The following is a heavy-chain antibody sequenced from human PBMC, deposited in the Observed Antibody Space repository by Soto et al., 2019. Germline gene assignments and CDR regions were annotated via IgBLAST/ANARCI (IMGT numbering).Heavy chain of an antibody. CDR1: GFTFNDYW. CDR3: ARGGPYHHGPRGSPVADF. V-gene: IGHV3-74*01. Sequence: GGSLRLSCAASGFTFNDYWMHWVRQVPGKGLVWVSRINTDGSSTSYADSVKGRFTISRDNAKNTLSLQMSSLRVEDTAMYYCARGGPYHHGPRGSPVADFWGQGTLVTVSS. J-gene: IGHJ4*02. CDR2: INTDGSST. D-gene: IGHD2-15*01.